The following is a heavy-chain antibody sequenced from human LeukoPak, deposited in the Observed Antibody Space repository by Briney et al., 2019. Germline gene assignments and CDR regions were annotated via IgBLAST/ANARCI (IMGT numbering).Heavy chain of an antibody. J-gene: IGHJ3*02. Sequence: SETLSLTCTVSGGSISSHYGSWFRQPPGKGLEWVGYIYYSGSANYYISLMNRVSISVDTYANQFSLKQRSVTAADTSVYYCASLVRWVYAFDIWGQGTMVTVSS. D-gene: IGHD4-23*01. CDR3: ASLVRWVYAFDI. CDR1: GGSISSHY. V-gene: IGHV4-59*11. CDR2: IYYSGSA.